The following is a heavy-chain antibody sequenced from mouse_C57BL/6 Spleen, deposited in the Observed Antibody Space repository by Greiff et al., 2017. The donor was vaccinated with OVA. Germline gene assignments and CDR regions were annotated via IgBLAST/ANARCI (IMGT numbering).Heavy chain of an antibody. D-gene: IGHD1-1*01. CDR3: ARSLPITTVVAPYYAMDY. CDR1: GYTFTDYY. CDR2: INPNNGGT. J-gene: IGHJ4*01. V-gene: IGHV1-26*01. Sequence: VQLQQSGPELVKPGASVKISCKASGYTFTDYYMNWVKQSHGKSLEWIGDINPNNGGTSYNQKFKGKATLTVDKSSSTAYMELRSLTSEDSAVYYCARSLPITTVVAPYYAMDYWGQGTSVTVSS.